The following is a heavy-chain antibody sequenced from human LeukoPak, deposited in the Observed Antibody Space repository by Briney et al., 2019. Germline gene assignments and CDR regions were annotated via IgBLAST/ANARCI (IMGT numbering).Heavy chain of an antibody. V-gene: IGHV3-33*06. CDR2: IWYDGSNK. CDR3: AKMDYDFWSGYWNFDY. D-gene: IGHD3-3*01. Sequence: GGSLRLSCAASGFSFSSNGMHWVRQAPGKGLEWVAVIWYDGSNKYYADSVKGRFTISRDNSKNTLYLQMNSLRAEDTAVYYCAKMDYDFWSGYWNFDYWGQGTLVTVSS. J-gene: IGHJ4*02. CDR1: GFSFSSNG.